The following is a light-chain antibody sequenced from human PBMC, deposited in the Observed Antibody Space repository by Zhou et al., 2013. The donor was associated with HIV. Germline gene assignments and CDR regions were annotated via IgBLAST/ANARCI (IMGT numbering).Light chain of an antibody. V-gene: IGKV1-5*03. J-gene: IGKJ4*02. CDR1: EDIKTS. CDR3: QDYGDSSKT. Sequence: DIQLTQSPAYLSASVRDRVTITCRASEDIKTSLNWYQQRPGGAPKLLVYQSSTLESGVSSRFSGRGSGAEFHLSIVSLQPDDFATYYCQDYGDSSKTFGRGTRVEMK. CDR2: QSS.